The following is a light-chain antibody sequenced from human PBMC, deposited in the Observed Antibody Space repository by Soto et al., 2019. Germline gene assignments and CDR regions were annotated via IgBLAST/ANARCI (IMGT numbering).Light chain of an antibody. CDR2: GAS. Sequence: EIVLTQSPGTLSLSPGERATLSCWASQSVNRYLVWYQQKPGQAPRLLIYGASTRPTSIAARFSGSGSGTDFILTITSLQSEDSGVFYCQQYYHWPRTFGQGTKVDIK. CDR1: QSVNRY. CDR3: QQYYHWPRT. V-gene: IGKV3-15*01. J-gene: IGKJ1*01.